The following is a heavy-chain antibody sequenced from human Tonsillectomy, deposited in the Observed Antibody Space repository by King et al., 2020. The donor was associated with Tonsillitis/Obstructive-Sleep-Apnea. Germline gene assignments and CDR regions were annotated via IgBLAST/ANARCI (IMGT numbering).Heavy chain of an antibody. V-gene: IGHV3-33*01. J-gene: IGHJ4*02. D-gene: IGHD4-23*01. CDR1: GFTFRSYG. Sequence: VQLVESGGGVVQPGRSLRLSCAAPGFTFRSYGMHWVRQAPGKGLEWVAVIWYDGSYKYYVDSVKGRLTISRDNSKNTLYLQVNGRRAEDTAVYYCAREGPTVEGSFDLWGRGPLVTVS. CDR3: AREGPTVEGSFDL. CDR2: IWYDGSYK.